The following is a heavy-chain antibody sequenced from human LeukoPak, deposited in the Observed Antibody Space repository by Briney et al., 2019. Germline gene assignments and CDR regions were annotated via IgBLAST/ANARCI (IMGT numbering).Heavy chain of an antibody. J-gene: IGHJ6*02. Sequence: SETLSLTCTVSGGSISSSGHYWGRFRQPPGKGLEWIGSVSYSGSTSYSPSLKSRVTISLDTSKNQFSLKLSSVTAADTAVYYCASHPYSSYYYHLDVWGQGTTVTVSS. D-gene: IGHD4-11*01. V-gene: IGHV4-39*01. CDR2: VSYSGST. CDR1: GGSISSSGHY. CDR3: ASHPYSSYYYHLDV.